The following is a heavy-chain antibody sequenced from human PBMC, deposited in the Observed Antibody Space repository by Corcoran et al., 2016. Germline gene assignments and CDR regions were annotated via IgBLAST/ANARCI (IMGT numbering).Heavy chain of an antibody. V-gene: IGHV1-46*01. CDR2: INPSDGST. CDR3: SRAVVDTAMILDY. J-gene: IGHJ4*02. D-gene: IGHD5-18*01. Sequence: QVQLVQSGAEVKKPGASVKVSCKASGYTFTSYYMHWVRQAPGQGLEWMGRINPSDGSTNYAQKFQGRVTWTRDTSTSTVYMGLSSLRSEGTAVYYCSRAVVDTAMILDYWGQGTLVTVSS. CDR1: GYTFTSYY.